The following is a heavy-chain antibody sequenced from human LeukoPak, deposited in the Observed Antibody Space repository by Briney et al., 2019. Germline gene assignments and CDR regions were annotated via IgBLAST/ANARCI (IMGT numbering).Heavy chain of an antibody. CDR3: ARSNVDHFDY. V-gene: IGHV4-59*01. D-gene: IGHD5-24*01. J-gene: IGHJ4*02. CDR2: IYYSGST. CDR1: GGSLSSYY. Sequence: SETLSLTCTVSGGSLSSYYWRWIRQPPGKGLEWIGYIYYSGSTNYNPSLKSRVTISVDTSKNQFSLKLSSVTAADTAVYYCARSNVDHFDYWGQGTLVTVSS.